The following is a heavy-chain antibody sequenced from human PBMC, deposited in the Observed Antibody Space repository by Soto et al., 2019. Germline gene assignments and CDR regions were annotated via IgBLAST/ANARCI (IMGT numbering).Heavy chain of an antibody. Sequence: EVQLVESGGGLVQPGRSLRLSCAASGFTFDDYAMHWVRQAPGKGLEWVSGISWNSGSIGYADSVKGRFTISRDNAKNSLYLQMNSLRAEDTALYYCAKDKSLGYCTNGVCYSGWFDPWGQGTLVTVSS. D-gene: IGHD2-8*01. J-gene: IGHJ5*02. CDR3: AKDKSLGYCTNGVCYSGWFDP. CDR2: ISWNSGSI. V-gene: IGHV3-9*01. CDR1: GFTFDDYA.